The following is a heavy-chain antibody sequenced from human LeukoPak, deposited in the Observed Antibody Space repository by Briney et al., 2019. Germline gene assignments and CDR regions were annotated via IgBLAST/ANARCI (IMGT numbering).Heavy chain of an antibody. CDR1: GGSFSGYY. J-gene: IGHJ5*02. CDR2: INHSGSA. Sequence: SETLSLTCAVYGGSFSGYYWSWIRQPPGKGLEWIGEINHSGSANYNPSLKSRVTISVDTSKNQFSLKLSSVTAADTAVYYCARGRPWFDPWGQGTLVTVSS. V-gene: IGHV4-34*01. CDR3: ARGRPWFDP.